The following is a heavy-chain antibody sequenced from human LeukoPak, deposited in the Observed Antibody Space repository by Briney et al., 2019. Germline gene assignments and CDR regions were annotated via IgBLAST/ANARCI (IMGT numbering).Heavy chain of an antibody. CDR1: GFTFSSYE. Sequence: GGSLRLSCAASGFTFSSYEMNWVRQAPGKGLEWVSYISSSGSTIYYADSVKGRFTISRDNSKNTLYLQMGSLRPEDMAVYYCARDREVTAIHYMDVWGKGTTVTVSS. CDR3: ARDREVTAIHYMDV. D-gene: IGHD2-21*02. V-gene: IGHV3-48*03. J-gene: IGHJ6*03. CDR2: ISSSGSTI.